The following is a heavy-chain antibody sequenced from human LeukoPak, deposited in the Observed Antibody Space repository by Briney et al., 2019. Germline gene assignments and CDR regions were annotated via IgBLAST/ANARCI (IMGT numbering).Heavy chain of an antibody. D-gene: IGHD6-6*01. CDR1: GGSFSGYY. V-gene: IGHV4-34*01. Sequence: SETLSPNCAVYGGSFSGYYWSWIRQPPGKGLEWIGEINHSGSTNYNPSLKSRVTISVDTSKNQFSLKLSSVTAADTAVYYCARGRRWFDPWGQGTLVTVSS. CDR2: INHSGST. J-gene: IGHJ5*02. CDR3: ARGRRWFDP.